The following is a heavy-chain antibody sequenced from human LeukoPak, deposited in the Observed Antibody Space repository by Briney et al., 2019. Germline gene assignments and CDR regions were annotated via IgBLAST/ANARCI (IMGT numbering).Heavy chain of an antibody. Sequence: ASVKVSCKASGYTFTGYYMHWVRQAPGQGLEWMGWINPNSGGTNYAQKFQGWVTMTRDTSISTAYMELSRLRSDDTAVYYCAREGLLWFGGSPGLFDYWGQGTLVTVSS. CDR3: AREGLLWFGGSPGLFDY. J-gene: IGHJ4*02. D-gene: IGHD3-10*01. V-gene: IGHV1-2*04. CDR2: INPNSGGT. CDR1: GYTFTGYY.